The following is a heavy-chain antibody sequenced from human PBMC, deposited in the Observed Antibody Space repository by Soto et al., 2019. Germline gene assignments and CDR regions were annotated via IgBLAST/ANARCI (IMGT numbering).Heavy chain of an antibody. J-gene: IGHJ4*02. Sequence: ASVNVSCKSSGYTFTGYYIHWVRQAPGQGLECMGWINPNSGGTNYAQKFQGRVTMTRDTSISTAYMELSRLRSDDTAVYYCARATIGYHDYWGQGTLVTVSS. CDR1: GYTFTGYY. CDR2: INPNSGGT. CDR3: ARATIGYHDY. V-gene: IGHV1-2*02. D-gene: IGHD5-12*01.